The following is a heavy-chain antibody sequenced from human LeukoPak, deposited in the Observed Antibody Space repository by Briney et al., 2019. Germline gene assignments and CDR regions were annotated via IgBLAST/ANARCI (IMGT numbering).Heavy chain of an antibody. CDR3: ASRREYCSTTSCSATFDI. CDR2: INAGNGNT. CDR1: GYTFTTYA. D-gene: IGHD2-2*01. V-gene: IGHV1-3*01. J-gene: IGHJ3*02. Sequence: ASVKVSCKASGYTFTTYAMHWVRQAPGQRLEWMGWINAGNGNTKYSQKFQGSVTITRDTSASTAYMELSSLRSEDTAVYYCASRREYCSTTSCSATFDIWGQGTMVTVSS.